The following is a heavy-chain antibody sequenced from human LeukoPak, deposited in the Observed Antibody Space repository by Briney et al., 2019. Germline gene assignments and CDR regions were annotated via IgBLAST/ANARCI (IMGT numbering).Heavy chain of an antibody. Sequence: GGSLRLSCAASGFTFSSYGMHWVRQAPGKGLEWVAVISYDGSNKYYADSVKGRFTISRDNSKNTLYLQMNSLRAEDTAVYYCARAKVGYCSSTSCYEDGMDVWGQGTTVTVSS. V-gene: IGHV3-30*19. J-gene: IGHJ6*02. D-gene: IGHD2-2*01. CDR1: GFTFSSYG. CDR2: ISYDGSNK. CDR3: ARAKVGYCSSTSCYEDGMDV.